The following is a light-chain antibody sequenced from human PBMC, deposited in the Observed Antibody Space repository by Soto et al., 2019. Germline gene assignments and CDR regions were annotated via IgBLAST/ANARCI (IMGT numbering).Light chain of an antibody. CDR2: KIY. CDR1: QSLVHSDGNTY. CDR3: MQTTQSIT. Sequence: DIVMTQTPLSSPVTLGQPASISCRSSQSLVHSDGNTYLSWLQQRPGQPPRLLIYKIYNRFSGGPGRFRWQGGRTGFTPKISRVEAEDVGVYYCMQTTQSITFGQGTRLEIK. J-gene: IGKJ5*01. V-gene: IGKV2-24*01.